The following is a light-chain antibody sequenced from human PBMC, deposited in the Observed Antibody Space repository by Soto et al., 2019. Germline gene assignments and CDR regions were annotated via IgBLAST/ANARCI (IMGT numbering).Light chain of an antibody. Sequence: VLTQSPDTLSLSPGESATLSCRASQDIGKFLVWYQQKPGLSPSLVIYEASKRATDIPDRFSGSGSGTDFTLTINRLEPEDVGVYYCQQRNSWPLTFGGGTKVELK. J-gene: IGKJ4*01. CDR2: EAS. CDR1: QDIGKF. V-gene: IGKV3-11*01. CDR3: QQRNSWPLT.